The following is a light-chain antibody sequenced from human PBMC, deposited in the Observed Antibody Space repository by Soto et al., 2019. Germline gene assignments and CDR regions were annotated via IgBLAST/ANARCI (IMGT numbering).Light chain of an antibody. CDR3: QVWERTSDVV. J-gene: IGLJ2*01. CDR2: DDS. V-gene: IGLV3-21*02. CDR1: YIGSRS. Sequence: SYELTQPPSVSVAPGQTARITCGGNYIGSRSVHWYHQKPGQAPVLVVFDDSDRLSGIPERFSGSKSENTATLTISRVEDGDEADYYCQVWERTSDVVFGGGTKLTVL.